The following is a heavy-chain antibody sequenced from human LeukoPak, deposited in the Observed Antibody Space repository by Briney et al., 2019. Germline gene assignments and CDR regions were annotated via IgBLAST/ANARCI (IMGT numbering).Heavy chain of an antibody. J-gene: IGHJ4*02. V-gene: IGHV4-39*07. CDR3: ARDLCSGGSCYHYY. CDR1: GGSISSYY. CDR2: IYYSGST. D-gene: IGHD2-15*01. Sequence: SETLSLTCTVSGGSISSYYWGWIRQPPGKGLEWIGSIYYSGSTYYNPSLKSRVTISVDTSKNQFSLKLSSVTAADTAVYYCARDLCSGGSCYHYYWGQGTLVTVSS.